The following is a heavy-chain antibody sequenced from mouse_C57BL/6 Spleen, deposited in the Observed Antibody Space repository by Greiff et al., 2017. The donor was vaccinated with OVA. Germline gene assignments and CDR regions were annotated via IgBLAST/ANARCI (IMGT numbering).Heavy chain of an antibody. D-gene: IGHD2-2*01. CDR1: GFTFSSYG. J-gene: IGHJ3*01. Sequence: EVQGVESGGDLVKPGGSLKLSCAASGFTFSSYGMSWVRQTPAKRLEWVATISSGGSYTYYQDSVKGRFTISRDNAKNPLYLQMSSLKSEDTAMYYCARHEVTTAWFAYWGQGTLVTVSA. V-gene: IGHV5-6*01. CDR2: ISSGGSYT. CDR3: ARHEVTTAWFAY.